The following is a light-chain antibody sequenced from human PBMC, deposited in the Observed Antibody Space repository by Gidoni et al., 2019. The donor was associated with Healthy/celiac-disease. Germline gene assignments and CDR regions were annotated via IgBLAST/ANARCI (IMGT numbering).Light chain of an antibody. V-gene: IGKV2-28*01. CDR2: LGS. Sequence: DIVMTQSPLSLPVTPGEPASISCRSSQSLLQSNGYNYLDWYLQKPWQPPQLLIYLGSNRASWVPDRFSGSGSGTDFTLKISRVEAEDVGVYYCMQALQTPFTFGPGTKVDIK. J-gene: IGKJ3*01. CDR1: QSLLQSNGYNY. CDR3: MQALQTPFT.